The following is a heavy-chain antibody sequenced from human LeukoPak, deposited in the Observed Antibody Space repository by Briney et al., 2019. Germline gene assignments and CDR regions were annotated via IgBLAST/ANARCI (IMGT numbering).Heavy chain of an antibody. CDR3: ATYDCVWGNFDY. V-gene: IGHV1-8*01. J-gene: IGHJ4*02. D-gene: IGHD3-16*01. CDR1: GYTFTSYD. CDR2: MNPNSGNT. Sequence: ASVKVSCKASGYTFTSYDINWVRQATGQGLEWMGWMNPNSGNTGYAQKFQGRVTMTRNTSISTAYMELSSLRSEDTAVYYCATYDCVWGNFDYWGQGTLVTVSS.